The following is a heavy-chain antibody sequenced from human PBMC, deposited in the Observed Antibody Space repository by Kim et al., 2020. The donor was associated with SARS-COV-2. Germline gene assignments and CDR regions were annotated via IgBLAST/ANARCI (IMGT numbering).Heavy chain of an antibody. CDR3: AREGSGSEGYFDL. V-gene: IGHV6-1*01. J-gene: IGHJ2*01. Sequence: YEISVKSRITINPDDSKNKFSLQLHSVTPEDTAVYYCAREGSGSEGYFDLWGRGTLVTVSS. D-gene: IGHD3-10*01.